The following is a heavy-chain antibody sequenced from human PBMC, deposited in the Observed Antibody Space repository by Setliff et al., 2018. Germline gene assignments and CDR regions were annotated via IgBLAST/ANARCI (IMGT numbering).Heavy chain of an antibody. CDR1: GYTFTGYY. V-gene: IGHV1-2*04. D-gene: IGHD3-3*01. CDR3: ARGRRGNYDFWSGYSNWFDP. CDR2: INPNSGGT. J-gene: IGHJ5*02. Sequence: ASVKVSCKASGYTFTGYYMHWVRQAPGQGLEWMGWINPNSGGTNYAQKFQGWVTITRNTSISTAYMELSSLRSEDTAVYYCARGRRGNYDFWSGYSNWFDPWGQGTLVTVSS.